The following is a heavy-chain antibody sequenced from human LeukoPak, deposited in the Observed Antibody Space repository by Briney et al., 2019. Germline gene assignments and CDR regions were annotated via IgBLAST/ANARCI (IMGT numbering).Heavy chain of an antibody. CDR2: IIPIFGTA. CDR3: ARSPPTASVDYYYYYGMDV. D-gene: IGHD4-23*01. J-gene: IGHJ6*04. Sequence: GASVKVSCKASGGTFSSYAISWVRQAPGQGLEWMGGIIPIFGTANYAQKFQGRVTITADESTSTAYMELSSLRSEDTAVYYCARSPPTASVDYYYYYGMDVWGKGTTVTVSS. CDR1: GGTFSSYA. V-gene: IGHV1-69*13.